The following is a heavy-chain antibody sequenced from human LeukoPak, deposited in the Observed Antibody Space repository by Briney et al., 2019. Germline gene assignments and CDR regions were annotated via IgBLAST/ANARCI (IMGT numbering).Heavy chain of an antibody. D-gene: IGHD3-22*01. CDR3: VKDDSSGYYIDYFHY. Sequence: PGGSLPPTRSASGFTFISYAMHWVRQAPGRGLEYVSAISSNGGSKYYADSVKGRCTISENNSKNTLYLQMSSLRAEDTAVYYCVKDDSSGYYIDYFHYWGQGTMVTVSS. J-gene: IGHJ1*01. CDR2: ISSNGGSK. CDR1: GFTFISYA. V-gene: IGHV3-64D*09.